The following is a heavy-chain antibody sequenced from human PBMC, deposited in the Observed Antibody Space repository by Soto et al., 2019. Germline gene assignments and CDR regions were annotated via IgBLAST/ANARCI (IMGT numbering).Heavy chain of an antibody. Sequence: PGESLKISCKGSGYSFTSYWISWLRQMPGKGLEWMGRIDPSDSYTNYSPSFQGHVTISADKSISTAYLQWSSLKASDTAMYYCASLQAAGGDNALAFDYWGQGTLVTVSS. CDR1: GYSFTSYW. V-gene: IGHV5-10-1*01. CDR3: ASLQAAGGDNALAFDY. CDR2: IDPSDSYT. J-gene: IGHJ4*02. D-gene: IGHD6-13*01.